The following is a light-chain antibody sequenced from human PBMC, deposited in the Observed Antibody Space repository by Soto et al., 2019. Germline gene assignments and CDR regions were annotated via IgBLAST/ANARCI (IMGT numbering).Light chain of an antibody. J-gene: IGKJ2*01. V-gene: IGKV1-39*01. CDR2: AAS. Sequence: IQLTQSPSSLSASVGDRVTLTCRASQSINIYLNWYQQKPGKAPTLLIYAASSLQSGVPSRFSGGGSRTDFTLTISSLQTGDFATYYCQQSYRSPYTFGQGTKLEI. CDR1: QSINIY. CDR3: QQSYRSPYT.